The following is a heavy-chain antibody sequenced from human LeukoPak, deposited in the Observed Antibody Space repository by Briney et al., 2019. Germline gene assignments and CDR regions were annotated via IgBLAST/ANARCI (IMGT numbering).Heavy chain of an antibody. D-gene: IGHD5-12*01. CDR2: IYPGDSDT. V-gene: IGHV5-51*01. J-gene: IGHJ4*02. Sequence: GESLQISCKGSGYSFTSYWIGWVRPMPGKGLEWMGIIYPGDSDTRYSPSFQGQVTISADKSISTAYLQWSSLKASDTATYYCARRASYSGYGVDYWGQGTLVTVSS. CDR1: GYSFTSYW. CDR3: ARRASYSGYGVDY.